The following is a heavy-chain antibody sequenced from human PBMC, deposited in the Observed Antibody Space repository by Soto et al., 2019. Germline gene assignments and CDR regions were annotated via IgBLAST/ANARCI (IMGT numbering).Heavy chain of an antibody. V-gene: IGHV3-30*19. Sequence: QVQLVESGGGVVQPGTSLRVSCVGSGFTFRSYVIHWVRQAPGKGLEWVALTSYDGRDKYYADSVRGRFTISRDNSRNTVDLQMDSLKLEDTALYYCVRPYYSSSWFPFDRWGQGTLVTVSS. D-gene: IGHD6-13*01. CDR2: TSYDGRDK. J-gene: IGHJ4*02. CDR3: VRPYYSSSWFPFDR. CDR1: GFTFRSYV.